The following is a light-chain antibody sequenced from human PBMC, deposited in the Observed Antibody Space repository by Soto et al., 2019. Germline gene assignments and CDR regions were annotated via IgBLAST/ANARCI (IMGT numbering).Light chain of an antibody. CDR2: GAS. J-gene: IGKJ2*01. Sequence: EIVLTQSPGTLSLSPGERATLSCRASQSVSSSYLALYQQKPGQAPRLLIYGASSRATGIPDRFSGSGSGTDFILTISRLEPEDFAVYYCQQYGSSPPYTFGQGTKLEIK. CDR1: QSVSSSY. V-gene: IGKV3-20*01. CDR3: QQYGSSPPYT.